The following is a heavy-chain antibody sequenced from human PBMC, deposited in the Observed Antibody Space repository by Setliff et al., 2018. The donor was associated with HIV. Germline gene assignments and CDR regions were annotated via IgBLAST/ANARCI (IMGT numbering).Heavy chain of an antibody. V-gene: IGHV4-4*07. D-gene: IGHD1-1*01. J-gene: IGHJ6*03. Sequence: KASETLSLTCNYSGNSFSGYHWNWIRQPAGKGLEWIGHINTSGSNKYNPSLKSRITISVDMSRNQFSLVLSSVTASDTAVYYCARLQAWQLGRQGGYYYYMDVWGKGTTVTVSS. CDR3: ARLQAWQLGRQGGYYYYMDV. CDR2: INTSGSN. CDR1: GNSFSGYH.